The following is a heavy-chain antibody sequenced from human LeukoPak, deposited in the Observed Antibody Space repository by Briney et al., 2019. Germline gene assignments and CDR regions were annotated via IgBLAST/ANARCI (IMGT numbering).Heavy chain of an antibody. V-gene: IGHV3-33*01. CDR1: GFTFSNYG. J-gene: IGHJ4*02. CDR3: VRPREVGGAVQLWSFDY. D-gene: IGHD1-26*01. CDR2: IWFDGGNK. Sequence: GRSLRLSCAASGFTFSNYGMHWVRQAPGKGLEWVAVIWFDGGNKHYVDSVKGRFTISRDNSKNTLYLQMNSLRPEDTAVYYCVRPREVGGAVQLWSFDYWGQGTLVTVSS.